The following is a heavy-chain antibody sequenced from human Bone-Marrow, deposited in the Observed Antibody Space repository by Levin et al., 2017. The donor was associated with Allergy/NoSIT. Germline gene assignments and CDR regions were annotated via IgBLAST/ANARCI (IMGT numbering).Heavy chain of an antibody. D-gene: IGHD3-10*01. CDR2: ICNSGTT. Sequence: SQTLSLTCTVSGDSIHNTNYCWAWIRQPPGQGLEWIGSICNSGTTYYSPSLKSRVTLSVETSKNQFSLKLTSMTSADTAVYFCARHSTTIRGIIITNFDYWGHGTLVTVSS. J-gene: IGHJ4*01. CDR1: GDSIHNTNYC. CDR3: ARHSTTIRGIIITNFDY. V-gene: IGHV4-39*01.